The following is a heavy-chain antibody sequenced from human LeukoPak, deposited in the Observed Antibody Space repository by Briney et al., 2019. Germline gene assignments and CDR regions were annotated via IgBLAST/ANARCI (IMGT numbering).Heavy chain of an antibody. CDR2: ISGSGGGT. CDR3: AKDTFNGGYFDY. D-gene: IGHD3-22*01. V-gene: IGHV3-23*01. Sequence: PGGSLRLSCAASGFTFSSYAMSWVRQAPGKGLEWVSAISGSGGGTYYADSVKGRFTISRDNSKNTLYLQMNSLRAGDTAVYYCAKDTFNGGYFDYWGQGTLVTVSS. CDR1: GFTFSSYA. J-gene: IGHJ4*02.